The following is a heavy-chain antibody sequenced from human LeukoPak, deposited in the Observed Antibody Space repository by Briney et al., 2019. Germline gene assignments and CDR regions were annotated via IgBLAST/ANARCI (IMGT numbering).Heavy chain of an antibody. J-gene: IGHJ3*02. CDR1: GGSISSYY. CDR2: IYYSGST. CDR3: AREMSTGSGAFDI. D-gene: IGHD5/OR15-5a*01. Sequence: SETLSLTCTVSGGSISSYYWSWIRQPPGKGLEWIGCIYYSGSTNYNPSLKSRITISVDTSKNQFSLKLRSVTAADTAVYYCAREMSTGSGAFDIWGQGTMVTVSS. V-gene: IGHV4-59*01.